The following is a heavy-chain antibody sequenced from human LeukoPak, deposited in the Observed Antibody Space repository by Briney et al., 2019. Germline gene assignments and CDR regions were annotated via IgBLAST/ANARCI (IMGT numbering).Heavy chain of an antibody. Sequence: GASVKLSCTASGYTFTGYYMHWVRQAPGQGLEWMGWININSGGTTYEQKSQGRVTMTRDTSISTTYMELSRLRSDDTAVYYCARDRGSSSWANWFDPWGQGTLVTVSS. D-gene: IGHD6-13*01. J-gene: IGHJ5*02. CDR3: ARDRGSSSWANWFDP. CDR1: GYTFTGYY. V-gene: IGHV1-2*02. CDR2: ININSGGT.